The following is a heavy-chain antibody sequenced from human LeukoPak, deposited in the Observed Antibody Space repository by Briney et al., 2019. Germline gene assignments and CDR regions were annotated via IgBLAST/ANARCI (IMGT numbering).Heavy chain of an antibody. CDR2: ISPSGDIT. V-gene: IGHV3-23*01. CDR3: AKDDAWLRFGE. Sequence: PGGSLRLSCAASGFTFSNHGMNWVRQAPGKGLEWVSGISPSGDITYYADSVKGRFTISRDNSKNTLYLEVISLIAEDTAVYYCAKDDAWLRFGEWSQGTLVTVSS. CDR1: GFTFSNHG. D-gene: IGHD3-10*01. J-gene: IGHJ4*02.